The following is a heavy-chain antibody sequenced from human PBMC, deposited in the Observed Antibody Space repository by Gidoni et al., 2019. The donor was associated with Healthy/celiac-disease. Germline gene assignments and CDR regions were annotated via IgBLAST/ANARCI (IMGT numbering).Heavy chain of an antibody. CDR1: GFTFSSYA. J-gene: IGHJ4*02. CDR2: ISYDGSNK. Sequence: QVQLVASGGGVVQPGRSLRLFCAASGFTFSSYAMHWVRQAPGKGLEWVAVISYDGSNKYYADSVKGRFTISRDNSKNTLYLQMNSLRAEDTAVYYCARDLHYWGQGTLVTVSS. CDR3: ARDLHY. V-gene: IGHV3-30-3*01.